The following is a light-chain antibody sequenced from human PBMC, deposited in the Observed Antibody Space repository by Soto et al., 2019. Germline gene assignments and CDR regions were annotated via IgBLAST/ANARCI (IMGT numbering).Light chain of an antibody. V-gene: IGLV1-47*01. J-gene: IGLJ7*01. Sequence: QSVLTQPPSASGTPGQRVTISCSGSRSNIGSSNVYWYQQLPGTAPKLLSYKNSQRPSWVSDRFSGSKSGTSASLAISGLRSEVEADSYCAAWDDSLSGAVFGGGTQLTVL. CDR1: RSNIGSSN. CDR2: KNS. CDR3: AAWDDSLSGAV.